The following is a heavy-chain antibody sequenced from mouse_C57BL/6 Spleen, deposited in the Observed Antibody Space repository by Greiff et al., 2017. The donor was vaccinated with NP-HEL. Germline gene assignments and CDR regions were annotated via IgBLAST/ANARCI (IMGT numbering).Heavy chain of an antibody. J-gene: IGHJ1*03. CDR3: ARHRGYYGNSGYFDV. V-gene: IGHV5-9*01. CDR2: ISGGGGNT. Sequence: EVHLVESGGGLVKPGGSLKLSCAASGFTFSSYTMSWVRQTPEKRLEWVATISGGGGNTYYPDSVKGRFTISRDNAKNTLYLQMSSLRSEDTALYYCARHRGYYGNSGYFDVWGTGTTVTVSS. D-gene: IGHD2-1*01. CDR1: GFTFSSYT.